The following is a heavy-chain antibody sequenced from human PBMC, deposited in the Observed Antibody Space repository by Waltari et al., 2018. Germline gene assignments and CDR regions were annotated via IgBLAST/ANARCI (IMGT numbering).Heavy chain of an antibody. CDR3: ATDINSEHSSSWYPDAFDI. CDR1: GYTLTELS. Sequence: QVQLVQSGAEVKKPGASVKVSCKVSGYTLTELSMHWVRQAPGKGLEWMGGFDPEDGETIYAQKFQGRVTMTEDTSTDTAYMELSSLRSEDTAVYYCATDINSEHSSSWYPDAFDIWGQGTMVTVSS. V-gene: IGHV1-24*01. CDR2: FDPEDGET. D-gene: IGHD6-13*01. J-gene: IGHJ3*02.